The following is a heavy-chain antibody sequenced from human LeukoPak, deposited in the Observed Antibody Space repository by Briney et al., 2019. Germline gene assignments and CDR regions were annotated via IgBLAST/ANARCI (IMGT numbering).Heavy chain of an antibody. CDR1: GYSFTSYW. CDR2: IYPGDSDT. J-gene: IGHJ4*02. V-gene: IGHV5-51*01. CDR3: ARLVPAAMTGEGPFDY. D-gene: IGHD2-2*01. Sequence: RGESLKISCKGSGYSFTSYWIGWVRQMPGKGLEWMGLIYPGDSDTRYSPSFQGQVTISADKSISTAYLQWSSLKASDTAMYYCARLVPAAMTGEGPFDYWGQGTLVTVSS.